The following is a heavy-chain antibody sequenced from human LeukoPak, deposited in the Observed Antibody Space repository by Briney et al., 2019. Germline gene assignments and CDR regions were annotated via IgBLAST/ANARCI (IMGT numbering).Heavy chain of an antibody. J-gene: IGHJ4*02. Sequence: GGSLRLSCAASGFTLSSYAMHWVRQAPGKGLEWVSLISGDARTTFYGDPVKGRFTISRDNSKSSLYLQMNSLRTEDTAFYYCAKDIGERGYKDYWGQGTLVTVSS. CDR3: AKDIGERGYKDY. CDR2: ISGDARTT. V-gene: IGHV3-43*02. D-gene: IGHD5-18*01. CDR1: GFTLSSYA.